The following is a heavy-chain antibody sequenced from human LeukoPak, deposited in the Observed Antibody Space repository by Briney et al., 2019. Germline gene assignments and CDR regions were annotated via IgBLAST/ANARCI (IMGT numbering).Heavy chain of an antibody. J-gene: IGHJ4*02. CDR3: ARRRRWLQFDFDY. Sequence: PSETLSLTCAVYGGSFSGYYWSWIRQPPGKGLEWIGEINHSGSTNYNPSLKSRVTISVDTSKNQFSLKLSSVTAADTAVYYCARRRRWLQFDFDYWGQGTLVTVSS. V-gene: IGHV4-34*01. D-gene: IGHD5-24*01. CDR1: GGSFSGYY. CDR2: INHSGST.